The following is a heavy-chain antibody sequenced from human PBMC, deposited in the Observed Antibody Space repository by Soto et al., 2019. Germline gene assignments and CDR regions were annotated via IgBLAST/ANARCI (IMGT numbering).Heavy chain of an antibody. J-gene: IGHJ4*02. D-gene: IGHD2-15*01. Sequence: ASVKVSCKASGYTFTSYAMHWVRQAPGQRREWMGWINAGNGNRKYSQKFQGRVTITRDTSASTAYMELSSLRSEDTAVYYCARGPGGPDGPGDYWGQGTLVTVSS. CDR1: GYTFTSYA. CDR3: ARGPGGPDGPGDY. V-gene: IGHV1-3*01. CDR2: INAGNGNR.